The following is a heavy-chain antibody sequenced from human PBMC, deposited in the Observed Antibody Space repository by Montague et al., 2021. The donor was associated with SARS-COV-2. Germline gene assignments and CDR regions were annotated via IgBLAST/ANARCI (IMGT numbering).Heavy chain of an antibody. CDR1: SGSLSGYY. V-gene: IGHV4-59*12. D-gene: IGHD2-8*02. J-gene: IGHJ4*02. CDR3: ARGTAYDHVYY. Sequence: SETLSLTCTGSSGSLSGYYWNWIRQPPGKGLEWIGFTHYSGTTKXNPSLKSRLNMSLDTSKNQFSLTLNSVTAADTAIYYCARGTAYDHVYYWGQGAPVTVAS. CDR2: THYSGTT.